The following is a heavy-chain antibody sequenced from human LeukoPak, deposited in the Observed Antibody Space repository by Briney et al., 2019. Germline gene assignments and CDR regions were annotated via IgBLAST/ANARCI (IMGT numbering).Heavy chain of an antibody. CDR3: ARGYYYGSGSYAGWAAFDY. CDR1: GFTFSTYA. V-gene: IGHV3-23*01. D-gene: IGHD3-10*01. J-gene: IGHJ4*02. Sequence: GGSLRLSCAASGFTFSTYAMTWVRQAPGEGLEWVSTIGGNVGGTSYADSVKGRFTISRDNSKNTLYMQMNSLRAEDTVVYYCARGYYYGSGSYAGWAAFDYWGQGTLVTVSS. CDR2: IGGNVGGT.